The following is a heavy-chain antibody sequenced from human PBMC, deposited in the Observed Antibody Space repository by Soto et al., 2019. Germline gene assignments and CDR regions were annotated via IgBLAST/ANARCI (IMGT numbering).Heavy chain of an antibody. CDR2: IIPIFGTA. CDR1: GGTFSSYA. Sequence: SVKVSCKASGGTFSSYAISWVRQAPGQGLEWMGGIIPIFGTANYAQKFQGRVTITADEFTSTAYMELSSLRSEDTAVYYCARDRVTIPNGMDVWGQGTTVTVSS. D-gene: IGHD5-18*01. V-gene: IGHV1-69*13. CDR3: ARDRVTIPNGMDV. J-gene: IGHJ6*02.